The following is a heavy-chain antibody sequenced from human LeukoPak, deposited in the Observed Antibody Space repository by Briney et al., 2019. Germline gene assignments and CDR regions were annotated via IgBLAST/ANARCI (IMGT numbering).Heavy chain of an antibody. D-gene: IGHD1-26*01. CDR2: IRSDGTIK. CDR3: AKDSGGVVGATDDAFDI. J-gene: IGHJ3*02. Sequence: PGGSLRLSCAAFGFTFSNYGMHWVRQAPGKGLDWVTFIRSDGTIKYYADSVKGRFTISRDNSKNTLYLQMNSLRAEDTAVYYCAKDSGGVVGATDDAFDIWGQGTMVTVSS. CDR1: GFTFSNYG. V-gene: IGHV3-30*02.